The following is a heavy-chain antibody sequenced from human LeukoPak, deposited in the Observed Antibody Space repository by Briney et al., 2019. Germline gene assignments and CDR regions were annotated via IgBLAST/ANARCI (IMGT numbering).Heavy chain of an antibody. CDR2: IYYSGST. CDR3: AREASYDSSGYFPQYAAFDI. D-gene: IGHD3-22*01. Sequence: SEALSLTCTVSGGSISSGGYYWSWIRQHPGKGLEWIGYIYYSGSTYYNPSLKSRVTISVDTSKNQFSLKLSSVTAADTAVYYCAREASYDSSGYFPQYAAFDIWGQGTMVTVSS. V-gene: IGHV4-31*03. CDR1: GGSISSGGYY. J-gene: IGHJ3*02.